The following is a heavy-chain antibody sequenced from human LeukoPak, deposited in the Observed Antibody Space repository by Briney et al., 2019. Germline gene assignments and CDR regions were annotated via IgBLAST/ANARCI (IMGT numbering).Heavy chain of an antibody. J-gene: IGHJ4*02. CDR2: IYYSGTT. V-gene: IGHV4-38-2*02. D-gene: IGHD2-15*01. Sequence: SETLSLTCTVSGYSISSGYYWGWIRQPPGKGLEWIGSIYYSGTTYYNPSLKSRVTISVDTSKNQFSLKLSSVTAADTAMYYCARYCSGGSCALGAFDYWGQGTLVSVSS. CDR1: GYSISSGYY. CDR3: ARYCSGGSCALGAFDY.